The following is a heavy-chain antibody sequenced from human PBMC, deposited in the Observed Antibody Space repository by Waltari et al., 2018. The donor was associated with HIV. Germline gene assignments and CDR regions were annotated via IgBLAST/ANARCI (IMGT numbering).Heavy chain of an antibody. CDR2: IWYEGTKK. D-gene: IGHD2-8*02. V-gene: IGHV3-33*01. CDR1: GFTFSRYG. J-gene: IGHJ6*02. CDR3: ARDPAAPDSVLDGMDV. Sequence: QVQLVESGGGVVQPGRSLRLSCATSGFTFSRYGMHWVRQAPGKGLEWMAVIWYEGTKKYYGDSVKGRFTISRDNSKNTLYLQMSSLRVEDTAVYYCARDPAAPDSVLDGMDVWGQGTTVTVSS.